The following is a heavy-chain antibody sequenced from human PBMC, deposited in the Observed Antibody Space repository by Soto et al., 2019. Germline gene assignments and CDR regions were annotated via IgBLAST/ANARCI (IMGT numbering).Heavy chain of an antibody. CDR1: GGSISSYY. CDR3: ARDDSSSWGWFDP. J-gene: IGHJ5*02. Sequence: SETLSLTCTVSGGSISSYYWSWIRQPPGKGLEWIGYIYYSGSTNYNPSLKSRVTISVDTSKNQFSLKLSSVTAADTAVYYCARDDSSSWGWFDPWGQGTLDTVSS. V-gene: IGHV4-59*01. D-gene: IGHD6-13*01. CDR2: IYYSGST.